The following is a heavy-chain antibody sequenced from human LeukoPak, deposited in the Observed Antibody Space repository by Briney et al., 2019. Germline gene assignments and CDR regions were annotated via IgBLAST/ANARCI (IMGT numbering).Heavy chain of an antibody. Sequence: GGSLRLSCAGSRFTFSSYAMDWVRQAPGKGLEWVAFIWDDGSNKYYADSVKGRFSISRDNSKHTLSLQMNSLRVEGTALYYCARGKRGFIYASDFWGQETLVTVSS. CDR2: IWDDGSNK. D-gene: IGHD5-18*01. V-gene: IGHV3-33*01. CDR3: ARGKRGFIYASDF. J-gene: IGHJ4*02. CDR1: RFTFSSYA.